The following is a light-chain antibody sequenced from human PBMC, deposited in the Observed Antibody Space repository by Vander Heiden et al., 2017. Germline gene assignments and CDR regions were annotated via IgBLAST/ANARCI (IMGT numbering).Light chain of an antibody. CDR3: NSRDSSGNHVV. V-gene: IGLV3-19*01. CDR1: SLRSYY. Sequence: SSELTQDPAVSVALGPTVRITCQGDSLRSYYASWYQQKPGQAPVLVIYGKNNRPSGIPDRFSGSSSGNTASLTINGAQAEDEADYYCNSRDSSGNHVVFGGGTKLTVL. J-gene: IGLJ2*01. CDR2: GKN.